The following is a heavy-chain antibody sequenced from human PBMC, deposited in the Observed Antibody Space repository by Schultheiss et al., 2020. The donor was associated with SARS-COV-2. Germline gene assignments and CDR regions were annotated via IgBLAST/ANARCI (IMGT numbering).Heavy chain of an antibody. V-gene: IGHV4-59*04. CDR2: IHYGGIP. Sequence: SETLSLTCTVSGGSISSYYLSWIRQPPGKGLEWIGNIHYGGIPFYNPSLESRLTISVDTFKSQFSLSLSSVTAADTAVYYCARGAAMDYWGQGTLVTVSS. D-gene: IGHD5-18*01. J-gene: IGHJ4*02. CDR3: ARGAAMDY. CDR1: GGSISSYY.